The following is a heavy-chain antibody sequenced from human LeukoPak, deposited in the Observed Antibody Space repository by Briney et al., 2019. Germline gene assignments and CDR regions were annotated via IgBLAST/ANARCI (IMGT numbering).Heavy chain of an antibody. CDR1: GFTFRSYG. J-gene: IGHJ4*02. CDR3: AKESTMRVAASLDY. CDR2: ISYDGSKK. V-gene: IGHV3-30*18. D-gene: IGHD6-19*01. Sequence: GRSLRLSCAASGFTFRSYGMHWVRQAPGKGLEWVAVISYDGSKKHYGDSVKGRFTISRDNSKNMLYLQMNSLRSDDTAVYFCAKESTMRVAASLDYWGQGTLVAVSS.